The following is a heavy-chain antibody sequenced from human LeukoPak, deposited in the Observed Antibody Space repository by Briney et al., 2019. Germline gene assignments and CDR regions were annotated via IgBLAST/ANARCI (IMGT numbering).Heavy chain of an antibody. D-gene: IGHD4-11*01. J-gene: IGHJ4*02. CDR3: ARTDYRE. CDR1: GGSFSDYY. CDR2: INHSGST. V-gene: IGHV4-34*01. Sequence: SETLSLTCAVYGGSFSDYYWSWIRQPPGKGLEWIGAINHSGSTNYNPSLKSRVTISVDTSKIQFSLKLSSVTAADTAVYYCARTDYREWGQGTLVTVSS.